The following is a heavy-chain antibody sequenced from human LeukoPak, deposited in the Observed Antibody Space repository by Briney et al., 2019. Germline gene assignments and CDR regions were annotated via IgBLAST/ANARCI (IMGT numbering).Heavy chain of an antibody. Sequence: PSETLSLTCTVSGGSISDYYWTWIRQPPGKGPEWIGYIYKSGSTNYNPSLKSRVTMSVDTSKNQFSLRLRSVTAADTAVYYCAREGDVAPRYFDYWGQGILVTVSS. CDR2: IYKSGST. D-gene: IGHD1-26*01. V-gene: IGHV4-59*01. J-gene: IGHJ4*02. CDR1: GGSISDYY. CDR3: AREGDVAPRYFDY.